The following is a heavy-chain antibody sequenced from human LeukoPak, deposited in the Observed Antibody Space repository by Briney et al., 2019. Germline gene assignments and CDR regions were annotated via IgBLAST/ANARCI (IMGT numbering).Heavy chain of an antibody. Sequence: ASVKVSCKASGYTFTSYGITWVRQAPGQGLEWMGWISAYNGNTNYAQKLQGRVTMTTDTSTSTAYMELRSLRSDDTAVYYCARDDSGWYGDLWPEYFQHWGQGTLVAVSS. CDR2: ISAYNGNT. CDR3: ARDDSGWYGDLWPEYFQH. CDR1: GYTFTSYG. V-gene: IGHV1-18*01. D-gene: IGHD6-19*01. J-gene: IGHJ1*01.